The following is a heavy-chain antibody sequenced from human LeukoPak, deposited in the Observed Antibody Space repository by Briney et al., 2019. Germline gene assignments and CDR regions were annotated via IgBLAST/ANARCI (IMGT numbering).Heavy chain of an antibody. CDR3: ARGLYTYYYDSSGYYPDAFDI. J-gene: IGHJ3*02. CDR2: IYYSGST. V-gene: IGHV4-31*03. CDR1: GGSISSGGYY. D-gene: IGHD3-22*01. Sequence: PSETLSLTCTVSGGSISSGGYYWSWIRQHPGKGLEWIGYIYYSGSTYYNPSLKSRVTISVDTSKNQFSLKLSSVTAADTAVYYCARGLYTYYYDSSGYYPDAFDIWGQGTMVTVSS.